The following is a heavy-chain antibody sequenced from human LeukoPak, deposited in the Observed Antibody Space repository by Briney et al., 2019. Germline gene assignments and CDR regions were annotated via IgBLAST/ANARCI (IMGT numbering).Heavy chain of an antibody. CDR3: ARELRYDNSDSGAF. J-gene: IGHJ3*01. D-gene: IGHD3-22*01. V-gene: IGHV4-59*12. CDR1: GESMGGFY. CDR2: MHYTGST. Sequence: SETLSLTCTVSGESMGGFYWNWIRQPPGKGLEWIGYMHYTGSTNYNPSLKSRVTISIDTSKNQFSLKLSSVTASDTAVYYCARELRYDNSDSGAFWGQGTVVTVSS.